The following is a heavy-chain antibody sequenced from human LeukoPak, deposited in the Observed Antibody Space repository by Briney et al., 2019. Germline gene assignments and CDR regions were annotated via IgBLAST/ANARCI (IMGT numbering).Heavy chain of an antibody. J-gene: IGHJ1*01. CDR1: GYSFTSYW. CDR3: ARQAVPVAKYFQH. Sequence: GESLKISCQGSGYSFTSYWIGWVRQMPGKGLEWMGIIHPGDSDTRYSPSFQGQVTISADKSISTAYLQWSSLKASDTAMYYCARQAVPVAKYFQHWGQGTLVTVSS. D-gene: IGHD2-2*01. V-gene: IGHV5-51*01. CDR2: IHPGDSDT.